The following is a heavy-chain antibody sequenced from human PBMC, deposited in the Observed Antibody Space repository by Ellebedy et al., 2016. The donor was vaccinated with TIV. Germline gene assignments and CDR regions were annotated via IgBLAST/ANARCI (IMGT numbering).Heavy chain of an antibody. CDR1: GFTFSSFT. J-gene: IGHJ4*02. V-gene: IGHV3-21*01. D-gene: IGHD6-13*01. Sequence: GESLKISCAASGFTFSSFTMNWVRQAPGKGLEWVSSISSSGTYIHNADSVKGRFTISRDNAKNSLYLQMNSLRVEGTAVYYCARPAASYSSSWYDFDCWGQGTLVTVSS. CDR2: ISSSGTYI. CDR3: ARPAASYSSSWYDFDC.